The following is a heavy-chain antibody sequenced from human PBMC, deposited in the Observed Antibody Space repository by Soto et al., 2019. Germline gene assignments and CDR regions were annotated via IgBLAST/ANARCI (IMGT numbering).Heavy chain of an antibody. V-gene: IGHV3-7*01. CDR1: GFAFSNFW. J-gene: IGHJ4*02. D-gene: IGHD2-2*01. Sequence: EVQLVESGGGLVQPGGSLRLSCDASGFAFSNFWMTWVRQIPGKGLEWVANVNHDGSEKYYVDSVKGRFTISRDNAKDSVDLLMNSLSFDDTAVYYCAKGMHPRSRLPVAVDFWGQGTVITIST. CDR2: VNHDGSEK. CDR3: AKGMHPRSRLPVAVDF.